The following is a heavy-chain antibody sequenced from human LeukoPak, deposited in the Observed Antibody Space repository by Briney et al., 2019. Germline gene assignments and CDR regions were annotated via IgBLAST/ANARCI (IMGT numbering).Heavy chain of an antibody. CDR2: ISGNSTYK. CDR1: GFSFNNYN. CDR3: ARGYSGSYDFDY. J-gene: IGHJ4*02. Sequence: GGSLRLSCVASGFSFNNYNMNRVRQTPGKGLEWVSSISGNSTYKYYADSLEGRFTISRDNSKNTLYLQMNSLRAEDTAVYYCARGYSGSYDFDYWGQGTLVTVSS. V-gene: IGHV3-21*01. D-gene: IGHD1-26*01.